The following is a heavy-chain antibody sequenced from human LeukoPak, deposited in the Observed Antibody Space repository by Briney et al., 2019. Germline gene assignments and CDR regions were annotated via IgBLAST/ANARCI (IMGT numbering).Heavy chain of an antibody. D-gene: IGHD5-18*01. Sequence: SETLSLTCTVSGGSISSYYWSWIRQPPGKGLEWIGEINHSGSTNYNPSLKSRVTISVDTSKNQFSLKLSSVTAADTAVYYCARGDRSDTAMVTNDYWGQGTLVTVSS. CDR1: GGSISSYY. CDR2: INHSGST. V-gene: IGHV4-34*01. CDR3: ARGDRSDTAMVTNDY. J-gene: IGHJ4*02.